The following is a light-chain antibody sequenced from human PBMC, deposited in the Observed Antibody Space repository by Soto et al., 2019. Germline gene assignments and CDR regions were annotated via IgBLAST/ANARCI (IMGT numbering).Light chain of an antibody. CDR3: PQSYNCPHT. V-gene: IGKV1-39*01. Sequence: DIQMTHSPSSLSASVGDEVTITCRASQTIMTYLNWYQLKPGKPPRLLIYAASSLQSGVPSRFSGSGSGKDFTLTISSLQPEDVATYSCPQSYNCPHTLGRRTKVEIX. J-gene: IGKJ4*02. CDR1: QTIMTY. CDR2: AAS.